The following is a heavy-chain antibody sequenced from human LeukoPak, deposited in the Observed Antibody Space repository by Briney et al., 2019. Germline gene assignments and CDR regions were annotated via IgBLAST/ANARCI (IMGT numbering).Heavy chain of an antibody. J-gene: IGHJ6*02. Sequence: AGGSLRLSCAASGFTFSSYGMHWVRQAPGKGLEWVAVIWYDGNNKYFGDSVRGRFTISRDNSKNKLYLQMYSLRVEDTAVYYCAREMGSVTSPFDYYYGMDVWGQGTTVTVSS. CDR1: GFTFSSYG. CDR3: AREMGSVTSPFDYYYGMDV. CDR2: IWYDGNNK. D-gene: IGHD4-17*01. V-gene: IGHV3-33*01.